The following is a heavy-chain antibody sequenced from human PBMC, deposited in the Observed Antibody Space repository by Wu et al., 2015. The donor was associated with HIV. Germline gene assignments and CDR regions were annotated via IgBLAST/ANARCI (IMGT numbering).Heavy chain of an antibody. CDR1: GYTFTTYY. J-gene: IGHJ3*02. V-gene: IGHV1-46*01. CDR3: ASATVVPDAFDI. Sequence: QVQLVQSGAEVKKPGASVKVSCKASGYTFTTYYLHWVRQAPGQGLEWMGIINPSGGSTNYAQKFQGRVTITADESTSTAYMELSSLRSEDTAVYYCASATVVPDAFDIWGQGTMVTVSS. D-gene: IGHD4-23*01. CDR2: INPSGGST.